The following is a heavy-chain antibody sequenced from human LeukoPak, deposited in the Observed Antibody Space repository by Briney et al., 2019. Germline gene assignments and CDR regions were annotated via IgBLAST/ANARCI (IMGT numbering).Heavy chain of an antibody. D-gene: IGHD3-9*01. CDR3: ATGRAYYDILTGYYAGVYYYYGMDV. CDR2: FDPEDGET. V-gene: IGHV1-24*01. Sequence: ASVTVSCKASGGTFSSYAISWVRQAPGKGLEWMGGFDPEDGETIYAQKFQGRVTMTEDTSTDTAYMELSSLRSEDTAVYYCATGRAYYDILTGYYAGVYYYYGMDVWGQGTTVTVSS. J-gene: IGHJ6*02. CDR1: GGTFSSYA.